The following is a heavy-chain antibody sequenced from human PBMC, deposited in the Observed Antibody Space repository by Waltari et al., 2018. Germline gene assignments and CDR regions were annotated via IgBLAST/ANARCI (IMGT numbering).Heavy chain of an antibody. CDR2: TYFRSKWSD. J-gene: IGHJ4*02. Sequence: QVQLQQSGPGLVRPSQTLSLTCAISGDSVTSYSPAWNWIRHSPSKGLEWLGMTYFRSKWSDDYAVSVRGRITINPDTSKNQFSLHLSSVTPEDTAVYYCARGVVANTYYFDYWGQGTLVTVSS. D-gene: IGHD2-15*01. CDR1: GDSVTSYSPA. V-gene: IGHV6-1*01. CDR3: ARGVVANTYYFDY.